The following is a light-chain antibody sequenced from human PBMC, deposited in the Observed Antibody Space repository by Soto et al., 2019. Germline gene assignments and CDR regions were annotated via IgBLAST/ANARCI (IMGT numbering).Light chain of an antibody. CDR1: SSDIGGYHY. CDR3: SSHTSSNTLV. J-gene: IGLJ2*01. CDR2: EVN. V-gene: IGLV2-14*01. Sequence: QSALTQPASVSGSPGQSITISCTGTSSDIGGYHYVSWYQQHPNNTPKLLIYEVNNRPPGVSNRFSGSKSGNTASLTVSGLQAEDEADYYCSSHTSSNTLVFGGGTKVTVL.